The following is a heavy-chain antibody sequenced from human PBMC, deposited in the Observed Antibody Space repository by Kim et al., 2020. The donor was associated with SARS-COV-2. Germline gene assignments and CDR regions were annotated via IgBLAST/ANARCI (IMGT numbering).Heavy chain of an antibody. D-gene: IGHD6-19*01. V-gene: IGHV3-48*02. CDR1: GFTFSSYS. CDR3: ATSSGYSSGWPGEVYYYYGMDV. Sequence: GGSLRLSCAASGFTFSSYSMNWVRQAPGKGLEWVSYISSSSSTIYYADSVKGRFTISRDNAKNSLYLQMNSLRDEDTAVYYCATSSGYSSGWPGEVYYYYGMDVWGQRTTVTVSS. CDR2: ISSSSSTI. J-gene: IGHJ6*02.